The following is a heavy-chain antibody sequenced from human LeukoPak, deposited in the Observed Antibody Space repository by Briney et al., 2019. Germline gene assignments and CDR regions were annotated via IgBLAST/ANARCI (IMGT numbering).Heavy chain of an antibody. CDR1: GFTFSSYA. CDR2: ISYDGSNK. V-gene: IGHV3-30*04. CDR3: ARDSEGASSSWYFDY. J-gene: IGHJ4*02. D-gene: IGHD6-13*01. Sequence: AGGSLRLSCAASGFTFSSYAMHWVRQAPGKGLEWVAVISYDGSNKYYADSVKGRFTISRDNSKNTLYLQMNSLRAEDTAVYYCARDSEGASSSWYFDYWGQGTLVTVSS.